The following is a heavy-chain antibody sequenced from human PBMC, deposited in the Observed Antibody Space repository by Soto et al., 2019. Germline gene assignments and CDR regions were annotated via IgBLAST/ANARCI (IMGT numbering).Heavy chain of an antibody. CDR1: GFTFSDHY. CDR3: ATYRGYSFY. J-gene: IGHJ4*02. Sequence: QVQLVESGGGLAKPGGSLRLSCAASGFTFSDHYMSWIRQAPGKGLEWISYINPSGTNTDYADSVKGRFTISRDNSKNTLYLQMNSLRAEDTAVYYCATYRGYSFYWGQGTLVTVSS. D-gene: IGHD5-18*01. V-gene: IGHV3-11*05. CDR2: INPSGTNT.